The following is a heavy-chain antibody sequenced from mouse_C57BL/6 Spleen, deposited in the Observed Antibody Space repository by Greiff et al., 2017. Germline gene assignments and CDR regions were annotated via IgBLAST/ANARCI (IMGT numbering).Heavy chain of an antibody. CDR2: IYPGSGST. V-gene: IGHV1-55*01. CDR1: GYTFTSYW. D-gene: IGHD1-1*01. CDR3: ARRGGSREAWFAY. Sequence: VQLQQPGAELVKPGASVKMSCKASGYTFTSYWITWVKQRPGQGLEWIGDIYPGSGSTNYNEKFKSKATLTVDTSSSTAYMQLSSLTSEDSAVYYCARRGGSREAWFAYWGQGTLVTVSA. J-gene: IGHJ3*01.